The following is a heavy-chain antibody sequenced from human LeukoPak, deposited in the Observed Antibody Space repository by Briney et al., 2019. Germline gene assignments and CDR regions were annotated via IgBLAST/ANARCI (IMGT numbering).Heavy chain of an antibody. CDR2: IIPILDIA. Sequence: ASVKVSCKASGGTFSSYAISWVRQAPGQGLEFMGRIIPILDIATYAQKFQGRVTITADKSTSTAYMELSSLSSEDTAVYYCARDQGVTDPPPYGLDVWGQGTTVTVSS. CDR1: GGTFSSYA. V-gene: IGHV1-69*04. CDR3: ARDQGVTDPPPYGLDV. D-gene: IGHD3-10*01. J-gene: IGHJ6*02.